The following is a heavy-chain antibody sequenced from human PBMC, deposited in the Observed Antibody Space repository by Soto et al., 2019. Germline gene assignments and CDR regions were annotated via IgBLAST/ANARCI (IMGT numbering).Heavy chain of an antibody. D-gene: IGHD2-2*01. J-gene: IGHJ4*02. CDR3: SRQTVSCHDY. V-gene: IGHV3-73*01. CDR1: GFTFSGSH. Sequence: GGSLRLSCVASGFTFSGSHMHWVRQASGKGLEWVGHIRNKADSYATAYGASVKGRFIISRDDSKNTAYLQMNSLKTEDTAIYYCSRQTVSCHDYWGQGILVTVSS. CDR2: IRNKADSYAT.